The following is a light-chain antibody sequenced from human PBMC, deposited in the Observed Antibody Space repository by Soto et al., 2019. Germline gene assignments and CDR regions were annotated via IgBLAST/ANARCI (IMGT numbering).Light chain of an antibody. Sequence: SYELTQPPSVSVSPGQTASITCSGDTLGDKYVCWYQQKPGQSPVVVIHQDNKRPSGIPERFSGSNSGNTATLTISGTQAMDEADYYCQAWDSSFVVFGGGTKLTVL. V-gene: IGLV3-1*01. CDR1: TLGDKY. CDR3: QAWDSSFVV. CDR2: QDN. J-gene: IGLJ2*01.